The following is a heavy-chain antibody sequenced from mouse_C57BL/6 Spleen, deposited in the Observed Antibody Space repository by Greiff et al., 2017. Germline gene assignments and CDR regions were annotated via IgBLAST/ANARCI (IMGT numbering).Heavy chain of an antibody. D-gene: IGHD2-4*01. Sequence: QVQLQQPGAELVRPGSSVKLSCKASGYTFTSYWMHWVKQRPIQGLEWIGNIDPSDSETHYNQKFKDKATLTVDKSSSTAYMQLSSLTSEDSAVYYCAKSYEYDGAWFAYWGQGTLVTVSA. CDR3: AKSYEYDGAWFAY. CDR2: IDPSDSET. CDR1: GYTFTSYW. V-gene: IGHV1-52*01. J-gene: IGHJ3*01.